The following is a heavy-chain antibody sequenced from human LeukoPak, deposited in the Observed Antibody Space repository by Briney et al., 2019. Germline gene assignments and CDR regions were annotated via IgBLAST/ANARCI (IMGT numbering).Heavy chain of an antibody. CDR1: DVSITRTPTS. V-gene: IGHV4-39*07. Sequence: SETLSLSCTDSDVSITRTPTSWGWVRQSPGKGLHWVGSIDYRGETFYNVSLKSRVSMSIDMSTKEFSLKLKSVTAADTAVYYCARADWTRYYYMDVWGKGTTVTVSS. CDR3: ARADWTRYYYMDV. CDR2: IDYRGET. J-gene: IGHJ6*03. D-gene: IGHD1-1*01.